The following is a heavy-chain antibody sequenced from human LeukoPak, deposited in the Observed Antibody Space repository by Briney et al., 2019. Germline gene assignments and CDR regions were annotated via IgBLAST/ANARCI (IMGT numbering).Heavy chain of an antibody. V-gene: IGHV4-4*07. Sequence: SETLSLTCTVSGGSISSYYWSWIRQPAGKGLEWIGRIYTSGSTNYNPSLKSRVTMSVDTSNNQFSLKLSSVTAADTAVYYCARSPRDDSSGYYPDLIDYWGQGTLVTVSS. CDR3: ARSPRDDSSGYYPDLIDY. J-gene: IGHJ4*02. CDR1: GGSISSYY. CDR2: IYTSGST. D-gene: IGHD3-22*01.